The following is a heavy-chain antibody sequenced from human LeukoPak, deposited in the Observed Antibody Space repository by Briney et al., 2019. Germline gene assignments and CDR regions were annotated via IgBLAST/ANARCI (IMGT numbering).Heavy chain of an antibody. Sequence: ASVKVSCKASGYTFTNSYIHWVRQAPGQGLEWMGIINPSGGSTNYAQKFQGRVTMTRDTSTGTVYMELYSLRSEDTAVYYCASPEVGYWGQGTLVTVSS. D-gene: IGHD2-15*01. CDR3: ASPEVGY. J-gene: IGHJ4*02. CDR1: GYTFTNSY. CDR2: INPSGGST. V-gene: IGHV1-46*03.